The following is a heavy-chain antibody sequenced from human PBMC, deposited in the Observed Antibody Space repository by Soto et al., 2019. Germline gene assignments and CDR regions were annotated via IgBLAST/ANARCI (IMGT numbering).Heavy chain of an antibody. J-gene: IGHJ3*01. CDR2: IHSDGSTT. CDR1: GFTFNYYW. D-gene: IGHD2-21*02. Sequence: EVQLVESEGGLVQRGGSLRLSCAASGFTFNYYWMHWVRQAPGQGLVWVSHIHSDGSTTTYADSVKGRFTISRDNAKKKLYLQMISLRAEDTAVYYCVRGDKGGFDLWGQGTTVTVSS. V-gene: IGHV3-74*01. CDR3: VRGDKGGFDL.